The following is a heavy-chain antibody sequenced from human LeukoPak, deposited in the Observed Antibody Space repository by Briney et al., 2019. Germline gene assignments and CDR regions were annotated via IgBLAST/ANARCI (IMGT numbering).Heavy chain of an antibody. CDR1: GFTFSSYS. J-gene: IGHJ4*02. CDR2: ISSSSSYI. CDR3: ARVRDFWSGLSPFGY. Sequence: GGSLRLSCAASGFTFSSYSMNWVRQAPGKGLEWVSSISSSSSYIYYADSVKGRFTISRDNAKNSLYLQMNSLRAEDTAVYYCARVRDFWSGLSPFGYWGQGTLVTVSS. D-gene: IGHD3-3*01. V-gene: IGHV3-21*01.